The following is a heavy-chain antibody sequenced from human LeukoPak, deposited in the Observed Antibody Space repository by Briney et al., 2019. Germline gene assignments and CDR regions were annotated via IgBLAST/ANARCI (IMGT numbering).Heavy chain of an antibody. CDR3: ARGFAATGGSY. CDR2: ISSSTNKI. D-gene: IGHD5-12*01. CDR1: GLTFNAYR. V-gene: IGHV3-21*01. J-gene: IGHJ4*02. Sequence: GGSVTLPCTPSGLTFNAYRMNWIRHAPGRGREWVSSISSSTNKINYADSVKGRFTVSRDNTKNSIYLQLNNLRGDDTAVYYCARGFAATGGSYWGQGTFVAVSS.